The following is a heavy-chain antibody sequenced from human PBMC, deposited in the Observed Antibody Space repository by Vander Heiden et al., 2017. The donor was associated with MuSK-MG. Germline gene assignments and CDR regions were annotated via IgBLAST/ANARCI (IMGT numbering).Heavy chain of an antibody. CDR3: ARDVIGYSYGYRAFDI. D-gene: IGHD5-18*01. V-gene: IGHV1-69*06. J-gene: IGHJ3*02. CDR2: IIPIFGTA. CDR1: GGTFSSYA. Sequence: QVQLVQSGAEVKKPGSSVKVSCKASGGTFSSYAISWVRQAPGQGLEWMGGIIPIFGTANYAQKFQGRVTITADKSTSTAYMELSSMRSEETAVYYCARDVIGYSYGYRAFDIWGQGTMVTVSS.